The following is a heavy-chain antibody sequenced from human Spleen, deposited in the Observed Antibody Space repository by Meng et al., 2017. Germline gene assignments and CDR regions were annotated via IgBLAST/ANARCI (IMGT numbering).Heavy chain of an antibody. CDR1: GFTFDGYA. V-gene: IGHV3-9*01. CDR2: VTWNSGTI. D-gene: IGHD4-11*01. Sequence: GGSLRLSCAASGFTFDGYAMHWVRQAPGKGLEWVSGVTWNSGTIGYADSVKGRFTISRDNAKNSLYLQMNSLRGEDTALYYCAKAVTRYFYYHGMDVWGQGTTVTVSS. CDR3: AKAVTRYFYYHGMDV. J-gene: IGHJ6*02.